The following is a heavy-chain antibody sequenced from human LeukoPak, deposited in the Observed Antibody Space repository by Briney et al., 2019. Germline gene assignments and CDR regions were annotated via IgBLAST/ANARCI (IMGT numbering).Heavy chain of an antibody. CDR3: ARHLSRDGYNFGAFDI. J-gene: IGHJ3*02. D-gene: IGHD5-24*01. CDR2: IYYSGST. Sequence: SETLSLTCTVSGGSISSSSYYWGWIRQPPGKGLEWIGSIYYSGSTYYNPSLKSRVTISVDTSKNQFSLKLSSVTAADTAVYYCARHLSRDGYNFGAFDIWGQGTMVTVSS. CDR1: GGSISSSSYY. V-gene: IGHV4-39*01.